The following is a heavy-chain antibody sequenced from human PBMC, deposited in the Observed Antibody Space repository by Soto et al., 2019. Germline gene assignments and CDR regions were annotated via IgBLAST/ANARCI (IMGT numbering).Heavy chain of an antibody. J-gene: IGHJ4*02. D-gene: IGHD6-19*01. CDR1: GCSISSSSYY. V-gene: IGHV4-39*01. CDR2: IYYSGST. Sequence: PSETLSLTCTVSGCSISSSSYYWGWIRQPPGKGLEWIGSIYYSGSTYYNPSLKSRVTISVDTSKNQFSLKLSSVTAADTAVYYCARQRTGYSSGWFDYWGQGTLVTVSS. CDR3: ARQRTGYSSGWFDY.